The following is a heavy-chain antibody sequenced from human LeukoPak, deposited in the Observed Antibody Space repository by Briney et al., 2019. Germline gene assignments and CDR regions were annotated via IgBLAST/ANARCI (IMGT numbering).Heavy chain of an antibody. J-gene: IGHJ5*02. CDR1: GGSISSSSYY. Sequence: PSETLSLTCTVSGGSISSSSYYWGWIRQPPGKGLEWIGYIYYSGSTNYNPSLKSRVTISVDTSKNQFSLKLSSVTAADTAVYYCARQDDSSSWQPNWFDPWGQGTLVTVSS. CDR2: IYYSGST. D-gene: IGHD6-13*01. V-gene: IGHV4-61*05. CDR3: ARQDDSSSWQPNWFDP.